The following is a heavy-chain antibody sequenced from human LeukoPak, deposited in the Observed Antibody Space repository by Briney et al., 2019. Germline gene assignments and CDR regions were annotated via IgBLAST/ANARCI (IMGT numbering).Heavy chain of an antibody. D-gene: IGHD1/OR15-1a*01. CDR3: ARDLTTSDN. CDR2: INWSGGRT. CDR1: GFTFDDYG. V-gene: IGHV3-20*04. Sequence: GGSLRLSCAASGFTFDDYGMSWVRQAPGKGLEWVSGINWSGGRTGYADSLKGRFTISRDNAKNTLYLHMNSLRDEDTALYYCARDLTTSDNWGQGTLVTVSS. J-gene: IGHJ4*02.